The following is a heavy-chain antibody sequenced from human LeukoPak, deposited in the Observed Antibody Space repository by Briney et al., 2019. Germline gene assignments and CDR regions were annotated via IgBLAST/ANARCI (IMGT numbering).Heavy chain of an antibody. V-gene: IGHV4-39*01. D-gene: IGHD1-26*01. CDR3: ASYSGSYYYFDY. CDR2: IYYSGST. J-gene: IGHJ4*02. Sequence: SSETLSLTCTVSGGSISSSSYYWGWIRQPPGKGLEWIGSIYYSGSTYYNPSLKSRVTISVDTSKNQFSLKLSSVTAADTAVYYCASYSGSYYYFDYWGQGTLVTVSS. CDR1: GGSISSSSYY.